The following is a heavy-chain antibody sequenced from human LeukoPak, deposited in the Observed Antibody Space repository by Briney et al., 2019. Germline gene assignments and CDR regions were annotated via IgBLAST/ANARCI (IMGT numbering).Heavy chain of an antibody. Sequence: GGSLRLSCAASGFTFSSYAMHWVRQAPGKGLEWVAVISYDGSNKYYADSVKGRFTISRDNSKNTLYLQMNSLRAEDTAVYYCARDRGDGPWAFDIWGQGTMVTVSS. D-gene: IGHD7-27*01. CDR2: ISYDGSNK. V-gene: IGHV3-30*04. CDR1: GFTFSSYA. J-gene: IGHJ3*02. CDR3: ARDRGDGPWAFDI.